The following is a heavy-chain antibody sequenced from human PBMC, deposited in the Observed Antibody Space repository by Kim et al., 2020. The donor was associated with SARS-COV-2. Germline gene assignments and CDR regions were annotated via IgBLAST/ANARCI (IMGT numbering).Heavy chain of an antibody. CDR3: ARHRIGYYDSSGYYPMGFDP. CDR2: IYYSGST. D-gene: IGHD3-22*01. Sequence: SETLSLTCTVSGGSISSSSYYWGWIRQPPGKGLEWIGSIYYSGSTYYNPSLKSRVTISVDTSKNQFSLKLSSVTAADTAVYYCARHRIGYYDSSGYYPMGFDPWGQGTLVTVSS. CDR1: GGSISSSSYY. J-gene: IGHJ5*02. V-gene: IGHV4-39*01.